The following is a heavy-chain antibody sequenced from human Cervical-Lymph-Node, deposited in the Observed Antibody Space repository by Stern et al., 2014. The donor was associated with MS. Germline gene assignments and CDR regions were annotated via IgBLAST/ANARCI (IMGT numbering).Heavy chain of an antibody. D-gene: IGHD2-21*01. V-gene: IGHV1-8*01. CDR3: TNSPPFDV. CDR1: GYTFTKYD. Sequence: QMQLVQSGAEVKKPGASVKVSCEASGYTFTKYDINWVRQAAGQGLEWMGYMSPSSGDTGYAQKFQGRVTMTRNTSISTAYMELSSLTSEDTAIYYCTNSPPFDVGGRGTLVTVSS. J-gene: IGHJ2*01. CDR2: MSPSSGDT.